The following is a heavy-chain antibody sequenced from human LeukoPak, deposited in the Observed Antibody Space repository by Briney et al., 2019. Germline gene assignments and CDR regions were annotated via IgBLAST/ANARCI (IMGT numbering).Heavy chain of an antibody. CDR1: GFTFSNFA. V-gene: IGHV3-23*01. CDR3: AKKAGYCTSPLCFAY. J-gene: IGHJ4*02. Sequence: PGGSLRLSCAASGFTFSNFAMNWVRQAPGKGLDWVSTISGNAAATWYADSVKGRFTISRDNSKNTLYLQINSLRAEDAALYYCAKKAGYCTSPLCFAYWGQGALVTVSS. CDR2: ISGNAAAT. D-gene: IGHD2-8*01.